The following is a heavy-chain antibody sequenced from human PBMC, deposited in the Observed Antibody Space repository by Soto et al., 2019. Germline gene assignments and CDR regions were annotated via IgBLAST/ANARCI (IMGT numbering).Heavy chain of an antibody. D-gene: IGHD6-13*01. CDR1: GGSIISYY. CDR2: IYYSGST. V-gene: IGHV4-59*01. Sequence: PSETLSLTCTVSGGSIISYYWSWIRQPPGKGLEWIGYIYYSGSTNYNPSLKSRVTISVDTSKNQFSLKLSSVTAADTAVYYCARSEYSSSWYLGYWYFDLWGRGTLVTVSS. J-gene: IGHJ2*01. CDR3: ARSEYSSSWYLGYWYFDL.